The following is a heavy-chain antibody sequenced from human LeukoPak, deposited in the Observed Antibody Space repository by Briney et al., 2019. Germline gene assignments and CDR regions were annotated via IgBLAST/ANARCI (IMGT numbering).Heavy chain of an antibody. Sequence: PSETLSLTCAVSGGSISSSSYYWSWIRQPPGKGLEWIGTMYFSGSTYYNPSLKSRVTISVDTSKNQFSLKLSSVTAADTAVYYCARDLYSHNLDAEYWGQGTLVTVSS. CDR3: ARDLYSHNLDAEY. D-gene: IGHD5-18*01. V-gene: IGHV4-39*02. J-gene: IGHJ4*02. CDR2: MYFSGST. CDR1: GGSISSSSYY.